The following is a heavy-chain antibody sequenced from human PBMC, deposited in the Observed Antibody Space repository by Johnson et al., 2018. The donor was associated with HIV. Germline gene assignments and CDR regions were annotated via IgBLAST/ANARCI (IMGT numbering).Heavy chain of an antibody. D-gene: IGHD2-2*01. V-gene: IGHV3-7*01. J-gene: IGHJ3*02. CDR3: AREDCSSTRCSDWDSAFDI. Sequence: VQLVESGGGLVQPGGSLRLYCTASGFTFSDFRMSWVRQAPGRGLEWVANINVDGREKYYVDSVEGRFTISRDNAKNSLFLQMNSLRAGDTAVYYCAREDCSSTRCSDWDSAFDIWGQGTMVTVSS. CDR2: INVDGREK. CDR1: GFTFSDFR.